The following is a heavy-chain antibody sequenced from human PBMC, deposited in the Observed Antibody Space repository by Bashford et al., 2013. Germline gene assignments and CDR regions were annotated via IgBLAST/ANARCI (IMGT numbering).Heavy chain of an antibody. D-gene: IGHD3-22*01. CDR2: IYHSGSA. CDR3: ARHEYYDVVGWFDP. CDR1: GGSISSSSYY. V-gene: IGHV4-39*01. J-gene: IGHJ5*02. Sequence: SETLSLTCTVSGGSISSSSYYWGWIRHAPGKGLEWIGEIYHSGSAKYNPSLKSRVTISVDTSKNQFSLKLSSVTAADTAVYYCARHEYYDVVGWFDPWGQGTLVTVSS.